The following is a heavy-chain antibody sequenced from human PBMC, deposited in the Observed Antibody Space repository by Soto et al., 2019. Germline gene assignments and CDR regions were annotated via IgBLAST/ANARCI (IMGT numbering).Heavy chain of an antibody. CDR1: GFRFNDYY. Sequence: QVQLVESGGGLVKPGGSLRLSCAAAGFRFNDYYMTWIRQAPGKGLEWVSYISSGSSTIYYARSVKGRFTISRDNAKNSLDLQRNSLRAEDTAVYYCATSSGALAASFPYYFDYWGQGTMVTVSS. V-gene: IGHV3-11*01. D-gene: IGHD6-25*01. CDR3: ATSSGALAASFPYYFDY. CDR2: ISSGSSTI. J-gene: IGHJ4*02.